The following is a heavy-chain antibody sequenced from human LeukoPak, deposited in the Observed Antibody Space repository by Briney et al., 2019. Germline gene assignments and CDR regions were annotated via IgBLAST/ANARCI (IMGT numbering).Heavy chain of an antibody. V-gene: IGHV3-21*01. J-gene: IGHJ1*01. Sequence: GGSLRLSCAASGFTFSSYTMSWVRQAPGKGLEWVSSISSGSNYIYYADSVKGRFTISRDNSKNTLYLQMNSLRAEDTALYYCAKDPQYSTPGGHWGQGTLVTVSS. D-gene: IGHD6-6*01. CDR2: ISSGSNYI. CDR3: AKDPQYSTPGGH. CDR1: GFTFSSYT.